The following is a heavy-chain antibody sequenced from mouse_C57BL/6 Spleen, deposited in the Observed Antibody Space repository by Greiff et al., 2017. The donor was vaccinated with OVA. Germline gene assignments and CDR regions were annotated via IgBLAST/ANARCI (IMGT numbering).Heavy chain of an antibody. Sequence: DVKLQESGPGLVKPSQSLSLTCSVTGYSITSGYYWNWIRQFPGNKLEWMGYISYDGSNNYNPSLKNRISITRDTSKNQFFLKLNSVTTEDTATYYCANFYDGYGYAMDDWGQGTSVTVSS. J-gene: IGHJ4*01. CDR2: ISYDGSN. D-gene: IGHD2-3*01. V-gene: IGHV3-6*01. CDR3: ANFYDGYGYAMDD. CDR1: GYSITSGYY.